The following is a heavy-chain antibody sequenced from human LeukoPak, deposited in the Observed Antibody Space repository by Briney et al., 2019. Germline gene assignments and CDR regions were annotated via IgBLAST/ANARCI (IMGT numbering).Heavy chain of an antibody. CDR1: GFTFSSYS. CDR2: ISSSSSYI. V-gene: IGHV3-21*01. D-gene: IGHD3-3*01. CDR3: ARVYDFWSGYYHDAFDI. J-gene: IGHJ3*02. Sequence: GGSLRLSCAASGFTFSSYSMNWVRQAPGKGLEWVSSISSSSSYIYYADSVKGRFTISRDNAKNSLYLQMNSLRAVDTAVYYCARVYDFWSGYYHDAFDIWGQGTMVTVSS.